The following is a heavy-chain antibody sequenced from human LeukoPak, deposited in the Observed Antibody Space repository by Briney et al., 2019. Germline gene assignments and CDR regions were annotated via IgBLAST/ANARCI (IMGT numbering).Heavy chain of an antibody. V-gene: IGHV1-8*03. CDR3: ARGGKWLVPDY. Sequence: ASVKVSCKASGYTFTSYDINWVRQATGQGLEWMGWMNPNSGDTAYAQKFQDRVTITRNTSISTAYMELSSLRSEETAVYFCARGGKWLVPDYWGQGSLVTVSS. CDR2: MNPNSGDT. CDR1: GYTFTSYD. D-gene: IGHD6-19*01. J-gene: IGHJ4*02.